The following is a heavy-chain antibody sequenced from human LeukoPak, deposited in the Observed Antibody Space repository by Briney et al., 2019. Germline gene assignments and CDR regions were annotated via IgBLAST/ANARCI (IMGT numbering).Heavy chain of an antibody. CDR2: IGTSSGAI. CDR1: GFTFSTYN. Sequence: GGSLRLSCSASGFTFSTYNMNWVRQAPGKGLEWVSFIGTSSGAIYYADSVKGRFTISRDDAKKSLYLQMNSLRGEDTAVYYCARNLDSWGRGALVTVSS. V-gene: IGHV3-48*01. CDR3: ARNLDS. J-gene: IGHJ5*01.